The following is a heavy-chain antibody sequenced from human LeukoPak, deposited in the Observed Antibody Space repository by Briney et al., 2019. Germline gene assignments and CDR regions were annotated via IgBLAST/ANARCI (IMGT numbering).Heavy chain of an antibody. Sequence: GASVKVSCKASGYTFTSHYMHWVRQAPGQGLEWMGIINPNGGSTNYAQKFQGRVTVTRDMSTSTVYMELSGLRSEDTAVYYCARGAVIVPAAMTIYYYYYYMDVWGKGTTVTVSS. CDR2: INPNGGST. D-gene: IGHD2-2*01. CDR1: GYTFTSHY. V-gene: IGHV1-46*01. CDR3: ARGAVIVPAAMTIYYYYYYMDV. J-gene: IGHJ6*03.